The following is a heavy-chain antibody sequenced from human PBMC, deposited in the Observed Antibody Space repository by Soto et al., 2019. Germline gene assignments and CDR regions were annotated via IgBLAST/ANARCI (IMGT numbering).Heavy chain of an antibody. CDR3: ARDRPSSTTLFWWYYMDV. CDR2: IYSGGST. J-gene: IGHJ6*03. V-gene: IGHV3-66*01. Sequence: GGSLRLSCAASGFTVSSNYMSWVRQAPGKGLEWVSVIYSGGSTYYADSVKGRFTISRDNSKNTLYLQMNSLRAEDTAVYYCARDRPSSTTLFWWYYMDVWGKGTTVTVSS. D-gene: IGHD4-17*01. CDR1: GFTVSSNY.